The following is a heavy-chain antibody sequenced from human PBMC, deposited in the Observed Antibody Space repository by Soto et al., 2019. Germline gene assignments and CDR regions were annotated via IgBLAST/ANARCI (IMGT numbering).Heavy chain of an antibody. CDR3: AAGADDYGVRDAFDI. V-gene: IGHV1-58*01. D-gene: IGHD4-17*01. J-gene: IGHJ3*02. CDR1: GFTFTSSS. CDR2: IVVGSGNT. Sequence: QMQLVQSGPEVKKPGTSVKVSCKASGFTFTSSSVQWVRQARGQLLEWIGWIVVGSGNTNYAQKFQERVTITRDMSTSTAYMELSSLRSEDTAVYYCAAGADDYGVRDAFDIWGQGTMVTVSS.